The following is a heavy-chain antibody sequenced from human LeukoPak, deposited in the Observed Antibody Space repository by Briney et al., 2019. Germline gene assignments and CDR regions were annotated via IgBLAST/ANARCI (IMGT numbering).Heavy chain of an antibody. Sequence: GGSLRLSCAASGFTFSSYAMTWVRQAPGKGLEWVSSISGGGDTTYYADSVKGRFTISRDNSKNTLYLQMNSLRAEDTAAYYCAKGIYSSGWSYFDYWGHGTLVTVSS. CDR2: ISGGGDTT. CDR3: AKGIYSSGWSYFDY. V-gene: IGHV3-23*01. J-gene: IGHJ4*01. D-gene: IGHD6-19*01. CDR1: GFTFSSYA.